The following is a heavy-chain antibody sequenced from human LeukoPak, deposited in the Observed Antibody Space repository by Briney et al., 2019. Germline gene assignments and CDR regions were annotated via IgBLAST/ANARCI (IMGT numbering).Heavy chain of an antibody. CDR1: GFTFSSYG. CDR2: ISYDGSNK. J-gene: IGHJ3*02. CDR3: AGDTAHLVYAFDI. D-gene: IGHD5-18*01. Sequence: PGGSLRLSCAASGFTFSSYGMHWVRQAPGKGLEWVAVISYDGSNKYYADSVKGRFTISRDNSKNTLYLQVNSLRAGDTAVYYCAGDTAHLVYAFDIWGQGTMVTVSS. V-gene: IGHV3-30*03.